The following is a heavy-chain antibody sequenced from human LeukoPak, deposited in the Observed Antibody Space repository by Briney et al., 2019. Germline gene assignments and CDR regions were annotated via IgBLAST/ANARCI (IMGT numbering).Heavy chain of an antibody. CDR3: ARGRQKGHFDY. CDR1: GGSFSGYY. V-gene: IGHV4-34*01. CDR2: INHSGST. J-gene: IGHJ4*02. Sequence: SETLSLTCAVYGGSFSGYYWSWIRQPPGKGLEWIGEINHSGSTNYNPSLKSRVTISVDTSKNQFSLKLSSVTAADMAVYYCARGRQKGHFDYWGQGTLVTVSS.